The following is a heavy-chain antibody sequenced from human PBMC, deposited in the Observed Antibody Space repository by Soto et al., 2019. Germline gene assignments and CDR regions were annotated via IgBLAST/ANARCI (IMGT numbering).Heavy chain of an antibody. Sequence: SETLSLTCAVSSGSIDNVYWWGWVRQSPGKGLEWIGETSHDGVTNYNPSLESRVTISLDTSKNQFSLRMNSVTAADTAVYYCARVCGGDCHHGMDVWGQGT. CDR3: ARVCGGDCHHGMDV. CDR1: SGSIDNVYW. CDR2: TSHDGVT. J-gene: IGHJ6*02. D-gene: IGHD2-21*02. V-gene: IGHV4-4*02.